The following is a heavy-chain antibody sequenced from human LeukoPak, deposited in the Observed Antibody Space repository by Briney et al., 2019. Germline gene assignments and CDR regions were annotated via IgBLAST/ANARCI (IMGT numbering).Heavy chain of an antibody. V-gene: IGHV4-39*01. D-gene: IGHD6-19*01. CDR3: ARHAVAGTLKTQFDY. CDR2: MYYSGNT. Sequence: PSETLSLTCTVSGDSFSSTYYWGWIRQPPGKGLEWIGSMYYSGNTYYNPSLKSRVTISVDTSKDQFSLKLSSVTAADAAVYYCARHAVAGTLKTQFDYWGQGTLVTVSS. CDR1: GDSFSSTYY. J-gene: IGHJ4*02.